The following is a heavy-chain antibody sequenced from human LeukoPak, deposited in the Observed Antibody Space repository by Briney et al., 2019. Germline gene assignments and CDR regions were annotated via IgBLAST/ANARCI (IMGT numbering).Heavy chain of an antibody. Sequence: PGGSLRLSCAASGFTFSNYAMSWVRRAPGKGLEWDSSVSDSGGSTYYADSVRGRFTISRDNSKNTLYLQMNSLRAEDSALYYCAKGLPGFGDLLDVWNYWGQGILVTVSS. CDR2: VSDSGGST. D-gene: IGHD3-10*01. V-gene: IGHV3-23*01. CDR1: GFTFSNYA. CDR3: AKGLPGFGDLLDVWNY. J-gene: IGHJ4*02.